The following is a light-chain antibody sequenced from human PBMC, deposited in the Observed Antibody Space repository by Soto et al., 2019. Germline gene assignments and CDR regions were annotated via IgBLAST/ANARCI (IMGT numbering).Light chain of an antibody. CDR2: GES. Sequence: DIVLTQSPGTLSLSPGERATLSCRASQSVSSRYLAWYQQKPGQATRLLIYGESSSATGIRDRFSGSGSGTDFTLTISRLEPEDFAVYYCQQYGSSPPWWTFGQGTKVDIK. CDR1: QSVSSRY. V-gene: IGKV3-20*01. J-gene: IGKJ1*01. CDR3: QQYGSSPPWWT.